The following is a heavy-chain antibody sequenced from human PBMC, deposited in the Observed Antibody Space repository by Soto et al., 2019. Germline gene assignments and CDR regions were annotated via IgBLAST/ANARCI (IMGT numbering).Heavy chain of an antibody. CDR1: GFTFSSYA. J-gene: IGHJ4*02. Sequence: QVQLVESGGSVVQPGRSLRLSCAASGFTFSSYAMHWVRQAPGKGLEWVAVISYDGSNKYYADSVKGRFTISRDNSKNTLYLQMNSLRAEDTAVYYSARDYDFWSGYPRYYFDYWGQGTLVTVSS. CDR3: ARDYDFWSGYPRYYFDY. CDR2: ISYDGSNK. D-gene: IGHD3-3*01. V-gene: IGHV3-30-3*01.